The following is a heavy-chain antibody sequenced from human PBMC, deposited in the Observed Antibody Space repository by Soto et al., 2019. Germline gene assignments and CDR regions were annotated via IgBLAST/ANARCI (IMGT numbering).Heavy chain of an antibody. Sequence: PGGSLRLSCSASGFTVSNNYMRWIRQAPGKGLEWVSLIYSGGSTHYADSVKGRFTISRDNSKNTLYLQMNSLRVEDTAVYYCARDPPGTAASGGGGWGQGTLVTVSS. CDR3: ARDPPGTAASGGGG. J-gene: IGHJ4*02. V-gene: IGHV3-53*01. CDR2: IYSGGST. CDR1: GFTVSNNY. D-gene: IGHD6-13*01.